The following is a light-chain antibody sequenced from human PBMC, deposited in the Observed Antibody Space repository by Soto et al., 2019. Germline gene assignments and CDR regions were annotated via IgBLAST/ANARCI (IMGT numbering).Light chain of an antibody. CDR2: DVS. V-gene: IGLV2-11*01. Sequence: QSALTQPRSVSGSPGQSVTISCTGTSSDVGAYNYVSWYQHHPGKAPKVMIYDVSERPSGVPDRFSGSKSDNKASLTISGLQAEDEADYYGCSYAGSYSGVFGGGTKLTVL. CDR1: SSDVGAYNY. CDR3: CSYAGSYSGV. J-gene: IGLJ3*02.